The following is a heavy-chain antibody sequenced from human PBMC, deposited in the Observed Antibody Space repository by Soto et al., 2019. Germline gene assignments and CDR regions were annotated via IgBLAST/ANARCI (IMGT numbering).Heavy chain of an antibody. J-gene: IGHJ4*01. Sequence: SVKVSCKASGGTFSSYAISWVRQAPGQGLEWMGGIIPIFGTANYAQKFQGRVTITADESTSTAYMELSSLRSEDTAVYYCARAQVAGVYYDGSGYSILDYWGQRAVVPVSS. CDR1: GGTFSSYA. D-gene: IGHD3-22*01. CDR2: IIPIFGTA. CDR3: ARAQVAGVYYDGSGYSILDY. V-gene: IGHV1-69*13.